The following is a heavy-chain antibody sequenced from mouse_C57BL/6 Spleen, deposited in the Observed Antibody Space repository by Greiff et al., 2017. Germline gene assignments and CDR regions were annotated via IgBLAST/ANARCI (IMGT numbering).Heavy chain of an antibody. D-gene: IGHD2-4*01. CDR1: GYTFTTYG. CDR2: IYPGSGST. Sequence: QVQLKQPGAELVKPGASVKMSCKASGYTFTTYGITGGRRSPGQGLGGLGIIYPGSGSTNYNEKFKSKATRTVDTSSSTAYMQLSSLTSEDSAVYYCALGDYDGGSYYFDYWGQGTTLTVSS. CDR3: ALGDYDGGSYYFDY. V-gene: IGHV1-55*01. J-gene: IGHJ2*01.